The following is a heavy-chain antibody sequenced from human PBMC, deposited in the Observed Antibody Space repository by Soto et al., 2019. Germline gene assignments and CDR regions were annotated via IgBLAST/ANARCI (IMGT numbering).Heavy chain of an antibody. CDR3: AKDPYCSSTRCYGFVNYGSLV. CDR1: GFAFSSYA. V-gene: IGHV3-30*18. J-gene: IGHJ4*02. D-gene: IGHD2-2*01. CDR2: ISYDGSNK. Sequence: GGSLRLSCAGSGFAFSSYAMHWVRQSPGKGLEWVAVISYDGSNKVYGDSVKGRFTISRDNSKNTLYLQMSSLRAEDTAVYFCAKDPYCSSTRCYGFVNYGSLVWGRGPRVTSPQ.